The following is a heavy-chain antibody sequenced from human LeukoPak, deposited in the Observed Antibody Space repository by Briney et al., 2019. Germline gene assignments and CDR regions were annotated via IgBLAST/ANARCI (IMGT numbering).Heavy chain of an antibody. CDR1: GGTFSSYA. CDR3: ARELSWYRLAEGGDAFDI. CDR2: TIPILGIA. D-gene: IGHD6-13*01. V-gene: IGHV1-69*04. Sequence: SVNVSCKASGGTFSSYAISWVRQAPGQGLEWMGRTIPILGIANYAQKVQGRVTITADKSTSTAYMELSSLRSEDTAVYYCARELSWYRLAEGGDAFDIWGQGTMVTVSS. J-gene: IGHJ3*02.